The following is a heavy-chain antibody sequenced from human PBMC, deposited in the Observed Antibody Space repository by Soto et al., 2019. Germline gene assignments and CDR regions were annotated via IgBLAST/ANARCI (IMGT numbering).Heavy chain of an antibody. CDR1: GFTFSSYA. Sequence: QVQLVESGGGVVQPGRSLRLSCAASGFTFSSYAMHWVRQAPGKGLEWVAVISYDGSNKYYADSVKGRFTISRDNSKNTLYLQMNSLRAEDTAVYYCARDLVVPAAISPQVWGQGTLVTVSS. J-gene: IGHJ4*02. V-gene: IGHV3-30-3*01. D-gene: IGHD2-2*01. CDR3: ARDLVVPAAISPQV. CDR2: ISYDGSNK.